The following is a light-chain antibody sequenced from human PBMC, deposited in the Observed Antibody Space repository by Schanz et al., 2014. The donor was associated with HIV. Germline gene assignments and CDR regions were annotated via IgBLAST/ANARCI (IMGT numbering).Light chain of an antibody. CDR1: SSNIGAGYD. CDR3: QSYDSTLSAFV. V-gene: IGLV1-40*01. Sequence: QSVLTQPPSVSGAPGQRVTISCTGSSSNIGAGYDVHWYQHLPETAPKLLIYGNNNRPSGVPDRFSGSKSGTSASLAITGLRAEDEADYFCQSYDSTLSAFVFATGTKLTVL. CDR2: GNN. J-gene: IGLJ1*01.